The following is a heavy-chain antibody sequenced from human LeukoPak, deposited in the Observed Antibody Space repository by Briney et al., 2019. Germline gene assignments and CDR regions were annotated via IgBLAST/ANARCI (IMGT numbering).Heavy chain of an antibody. D-gene: IGHD6-19*01. CDR2: INPNSGGT. V-gene: IGHV1-2*02. J-gene: IGHJ5*02. CDR3: AGGGQQWLVLTMPGDARRNWFDP. Sequence: GASVKVSCKASGYTFTGYYMHWVRQAPGQGLEWMGWINPNSGGTNYAQKFQGRVTTTRDTSISTAYMELSRLRSDDTAVYYCAGGGQQWLVLTMPGDARRNWFDPWGQGTLVTVSS. CDR1: GYTFTGYY.